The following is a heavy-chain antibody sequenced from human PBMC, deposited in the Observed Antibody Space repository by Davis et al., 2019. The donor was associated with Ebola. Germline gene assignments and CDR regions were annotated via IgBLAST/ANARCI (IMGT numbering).Heavy chain of an antibody. J-gene: IGHJ4*02. CDR3: ARGITMVRGATPFDY. D-gene: IGHD3-10*01. Sequence: ASVKVSCKASGYTFTSYAMHWVRQAPGQRLEWMGWINAGNGNTKYSQKFQGRVTMTTDTSTSTAYMELRSLRSDDTAVYYCARGITMVRGATPFDYWGQGTLVTVSS. CDR2: INAGNGNT. CDR1: GYTFTSYA. V-gene: IGHV1-3*01.